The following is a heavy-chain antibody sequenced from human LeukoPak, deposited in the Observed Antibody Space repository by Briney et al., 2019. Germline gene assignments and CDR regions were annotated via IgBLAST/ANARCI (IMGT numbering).Heavy chain of an antibody. J-gene: IGHJ6*03. CDR2: ISSSSSYI. CDR3: ARVKGEGYCSSTSCHYYYYYMDV. V-gene: IGHV3-21*01. Sequence: GGSLRLSCAASGFTFSSYSMNWVRQAPGKGLEWVSSISSSSSYIYYADSVKGRFTISRDNAKNSLYLQMNSLRAEDTAVYYCARVKGEGYCSSTSCHYYYYYMDVWGKGTTVTVSS. CDR1: GFTFSSYS. D-gene: IGHD2-2*01.